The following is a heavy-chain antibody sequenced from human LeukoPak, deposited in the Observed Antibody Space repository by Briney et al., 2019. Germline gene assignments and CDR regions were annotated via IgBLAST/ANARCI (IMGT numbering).Heavy chain of an antibody. J-gene: IGHJ4*02. CDR2: ISYDGSNK. D-gene: IGHD6-19*01. CDR1: GFTFSSYE. Sequence: GGSLRLSCAASGFTFSSYEMNWVRQAPGKGLEWVAVISYDGSNKYYADSVKGRFTISRDNSKNTLYLQMNSLRAEDTAVYYCAKSPNGQWLVRTYFDYWGQGTLVTVSS. CDR3: AKSPNGQWLVRTYFDY. V-gene: IGHV3-30*18.